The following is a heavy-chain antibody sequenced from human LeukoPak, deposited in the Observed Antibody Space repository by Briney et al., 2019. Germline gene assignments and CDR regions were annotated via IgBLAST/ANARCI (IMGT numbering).Heavy chain of an antibody. D-gene: IGHD1-26*01. CDR3: ASPLSRIVGAINF. J-gene: IGHJ4*02. Sequence: ASVKVSCKASGYTFTDYYMYWVRQAPGQGLEWMGWINPSSGGTNPAQKFQGRVTITRDTSITTAYLELSRLTSDDTAVYYCASPLSRIVGAINFWGQGTAVTVSS. CDR1: GYTFTDYY. CDR2: INPSSGGT. V-gene: IGHV1-2*02.